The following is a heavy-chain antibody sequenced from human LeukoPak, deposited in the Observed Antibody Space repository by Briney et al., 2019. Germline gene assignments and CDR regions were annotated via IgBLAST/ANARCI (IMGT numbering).Heavy chain of an antibody. V-gene: IGHV3-23*03. CDR2: VDGGNDI. J-gene: IGHJ4*02. D-gene: IGHD1-7*01. CDR3: AKDATPGNSIWDHFDF. Sequence: PGGSLRLSCAASGFPFNIYGMSWVRQAPGKGLEWVSSVDGGNDIHYADSVKGRFTGSRDDAKSTVYLQMNSLRVEDTAIYFCAKDATPGNSIWDHFDFWGQGTLVTVSS. CDR1: GFPFNIYG.